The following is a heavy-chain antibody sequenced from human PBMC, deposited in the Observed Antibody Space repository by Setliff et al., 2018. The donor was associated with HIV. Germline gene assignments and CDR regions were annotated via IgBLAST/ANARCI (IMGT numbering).Heavy chain of an antibody. V-gene: IGHV4-4*07. CDR1: GASISSYY. Sequence: PSETLSLTCTVSGASISSYYWNWFRQPAGKGLESLGRIYTSGNMIYNPSLKSRVTMSVDTSKNQFSLKLSSVTAADTAVYYCVRQGHWYIPWYFDYWGQGALVTVSS. D-gene: IGHD1-20*01. J-gene: IGHJ4*02. CDR2: IYTSGNM. CDR3: VRQGHWYIPWYFDY.